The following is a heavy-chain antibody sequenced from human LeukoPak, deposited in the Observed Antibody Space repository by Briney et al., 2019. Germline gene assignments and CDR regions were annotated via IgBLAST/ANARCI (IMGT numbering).Heavy chain of an antibody. D-gene: IGHD1-14*01. CDR3: TTYKARDAFNL. Sequence: GGPLSLSYAGCGCIFSKDWMSWVRTAARTGLDLVGRITCNADGGTTDYAAPVTGRVTVSRYDSKNTLYMQMNSLKTEDTAVYYCTTYKARDAFNLWGQGTVVTVSS. V-gene: IGHV3-15*01. CDR2: ITCNADGGTT. CDR1: GCIFSKDW. J-gene: IGHJ3*01.